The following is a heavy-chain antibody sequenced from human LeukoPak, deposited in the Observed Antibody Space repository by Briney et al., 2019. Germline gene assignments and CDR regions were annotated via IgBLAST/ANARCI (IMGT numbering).Heavy chain of an antibody. D-gene: IGHD6-19*01. V-gene: IGHV3-13*01. J-gene: IGHJ3*02. CDR3: AYGTVAGQGAFDI. Sequence: GGSLRLSCAASGFTFSSYDMHWVRHATGKGLEWVSAIGTAGDTYYPGSVNVRFTISRENAKNSLYLQINSLRAGDTAVYYCAYGTVAGQGAFDIWGQGTMATVSS. CDR2: IGTAGDT. CDR1: GFTFSSYD.